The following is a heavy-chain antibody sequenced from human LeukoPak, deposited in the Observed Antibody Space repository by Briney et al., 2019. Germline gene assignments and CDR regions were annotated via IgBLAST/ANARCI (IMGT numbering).Heavy chain of an antibody. J-gene: IGHJ4*02. CDR1: GYTFTSYG. CDR2: ISAYNGNT. V-gene: IGHV1-18*01. D-gene: IGHD3-22*01. Sequence: ASVKISCKASGYTFTSYGISWVRQAPGQGLEWMGWISAYNGNTHYAQNLQGRVTMTRDTSTSTAYMELRSLRSDDTAVFYCARDGHRMYYYESNDYRFDSWGQGTLVTVSS. CDR3: ARDGHRMYYYESNDYRFDS.